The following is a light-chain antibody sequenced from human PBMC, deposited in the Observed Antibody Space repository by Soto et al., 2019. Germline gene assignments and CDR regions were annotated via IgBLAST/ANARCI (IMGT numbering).Light chain of an antibody. CDR2: GAS. CDR3: QQHGTSPI. CDR1: QAVSSIL. V-gene: IGKV3-20*01. J-gene: IGKJ4*01. Sequence: EVVLTQSPGTLSLSPGERASLSCRASQAVSSILLAWYQQKPGQAPRLLIYGASSRATGIPDRFSGSGSGTDFTLTVSRLETEDSAVYYCQQHGTSPIFGGGTKVQIK.